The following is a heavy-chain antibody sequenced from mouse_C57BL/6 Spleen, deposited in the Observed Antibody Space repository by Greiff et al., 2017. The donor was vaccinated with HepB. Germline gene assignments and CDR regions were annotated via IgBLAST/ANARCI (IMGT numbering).Heavy chain of an antibody. CDR1: GFTFSNYW. J-gene: IGHJ1*03. CDR2: LRLKSDNYAT. CDR3: TSYYYGSTWYFDV. D-gene: IGHD1-1*01. V-gene: IGHV6-3*01. Sequence: EVKLVESGGGLVQPGGSMKLSCVASGFTFSNYWMNWVRQSPEKGLEWVAQLRLKSDNYATHYAESVKGRFTISRDDSKSSVYLQMNNLRAEDTGIYYCTSYYYGSTWYFDVWGTGTTVTVSS.